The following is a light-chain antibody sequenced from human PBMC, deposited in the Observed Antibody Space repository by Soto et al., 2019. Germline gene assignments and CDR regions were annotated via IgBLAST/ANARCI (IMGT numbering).Light chain of an antibody. CDR3: QQYGSSPLFT. Sequence: EIVLTQSPGTLSLSPGERATLSCRASQSVSSSYLAWYQQKPGQAPRLLIYGASSRATGIPDRFSGSGSGTDFTLTISRLEPEDCAVYYCQQYGSSPLFTFGQGTRLKIK. CDR1: QSVSSSY. CDR2: GAS. V-gene: IGKV3-20*01. J-gene: IGKJ5*01.